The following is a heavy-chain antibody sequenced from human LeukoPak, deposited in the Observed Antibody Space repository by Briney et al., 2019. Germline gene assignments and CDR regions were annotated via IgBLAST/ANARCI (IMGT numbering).Heavy chain of an antibody. CDR1: GGTFSSYA. V-gene: IGHV1-69*04. J-gene: IGHJ4*02. Sequence: SVKVSCKASGGTFSSYAISWVRQAPGQGLEWMGRIIPIFGIANYAQKFQGRVTITADKSTSTAYMELSSLRSEDTAVYYCARVSGGNFDYWGQGTLATVSS. CDR3: ARVSGGNFDY. D-gene: IGHD4-23*01. CDR2: IIPIFGIA.